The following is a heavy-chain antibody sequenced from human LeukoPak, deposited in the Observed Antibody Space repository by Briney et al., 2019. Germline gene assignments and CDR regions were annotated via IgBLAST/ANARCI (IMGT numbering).Heavy chain of an antibody. D-gene: IGHD3-10*01. V-gene: IGHV4-59*01. CDR3: ARRITMVRGVRILDY. CDR2: IYYSGST. J-gene: IGHJ4*02. CDR1: GGSISSYY. Sequence: SETLSLTCTVSGGSISSYYWSRIRQPPGKGLEWIGYIYYSGSTNYNPSLKSRVTISVDTSKNQFSLKLSSVTAADTAVYYCARRITMVRGVRILDYWGQGTLVTVSS.